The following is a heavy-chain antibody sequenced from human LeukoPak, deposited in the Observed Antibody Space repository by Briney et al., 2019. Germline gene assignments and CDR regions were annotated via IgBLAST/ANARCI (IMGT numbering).Heavy chain of an antibody. CDR1: GGSISSSSYY. J-gene: IGHJ3*02. D-gene: IGHD6-13*01. CDR3: ARPEVAAAGAFDI. CDR2: IYYSGST. V-gene: IGHV4-39*01. Sequence: SETLSLTCTVSGGSISSSSYYWGWIRQPPGKGLEWIGSIYYSGSTYYNPSLKSRVTISVDTSKNQFSLKLSSVTAADTAVYYCARPEVAAAGAFDIWGQGTMVTVSS.